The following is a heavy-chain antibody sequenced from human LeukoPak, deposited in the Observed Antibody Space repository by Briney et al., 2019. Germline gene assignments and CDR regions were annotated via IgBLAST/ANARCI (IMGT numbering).Heavy chain of an antibody. V-gene: IGHV3-21*01. CDR2: ISSSSSYI. CDR3: ASLIAAAEDDY. CDR1: GFTFSSYA. J-gene: IGHJ4*02. D-gene: IGHD6-13*01. Sequence: PGGSLRLSCAASGFTFSSYAMSWVRQAPGKGLEWVSSISSSSSYIYYADSVKGRFTISRDNAKNSLYLQMNSLRAEDTAVYYCASLIAAAEDDYWGQGTLVTVSS.